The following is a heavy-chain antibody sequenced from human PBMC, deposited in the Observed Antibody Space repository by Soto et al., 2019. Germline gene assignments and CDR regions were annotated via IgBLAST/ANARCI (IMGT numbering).Heavy chain of an antibody. CDR3: ARDHDIMVAPTHPSDY. CDR2: ISAHSGLT. J-gene: IGHJ4*02. V-gene: IGHV1-18*04. CDR1: GYTFTSYG. Sequence: QVQLVQSGPEVEKPGASVKVSCKASGYTFTSYGINWVRQAPGQGLEWVGWISAHSGLTKYAQKVQGRVTMTTDTSTSTVFMELRSLRFDDTAVYYCARDHDIMVAPTHPSDYWGQGTLVTVSA. D-gene: IGHD2-8*01.